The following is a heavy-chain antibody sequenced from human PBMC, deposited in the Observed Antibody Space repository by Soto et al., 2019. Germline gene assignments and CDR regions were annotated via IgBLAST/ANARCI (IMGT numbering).Heavy chain of an antibody. CDR3: ARVMGVVGATHDAFDI. Sequence: GGSLRLSCAASGFTFSSYEMNWVRQAPGKGLEWVSYISSSGSTIYYADSVKGRFTISRDNAKNSLYLQMNSLRAEDTAVYYCARVMGVVGATHDAFDIWGQGTMVTVS. D-gene: IGHD1-26*01. V-gene: IGHV3-48*03. CDR2: ISSSGSTI. J-gene: IGHJ3*02. CDR1: GFTFSSYE.